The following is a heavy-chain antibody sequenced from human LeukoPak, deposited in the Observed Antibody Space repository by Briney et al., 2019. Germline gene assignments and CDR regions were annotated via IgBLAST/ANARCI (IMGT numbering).Heavy chain of an antibody. J-gene: IGHJ4*02. D-gene: IGHD3-3*01. V-gene: IGHV3-7*01. Sequence: GGSLRLSCAASGFTFSSYWMSWVRQAPGKWLEWVANIKQDGSEKYYVDSVKGRFTIPRDNAKNSLYLQMNSLRAEDTAVYDCARDLSGNYDFWSGYYFDYWGQGPLVTVSS. CDR2: IKQDGSEK. CDR3: ARDLSGNYDFWSGYYFDY. CDR1: GFTFSSYW.